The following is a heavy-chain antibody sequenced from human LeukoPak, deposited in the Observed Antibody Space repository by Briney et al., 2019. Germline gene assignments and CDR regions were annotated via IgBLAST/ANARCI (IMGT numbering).Heavy chain of an antibody. V-gene: IGHV1-46*01. CDR3: ARVGAIVDSSGYYYDWFDP. Sequence: ASVKVSCKASGCTFTSYYMHWVRQAPGQGLEWMGIINPSGSSTSYAQKLHGRVTMTRDTSTSTVYMELSSLRSEDTAVYYCARVGAIVDSSGYYYDWFDPWGQGTLVTVSS. D-gene: IGHD3-22*01. J-gene: IGHJ5*02. CDR2: INPSGSST. CDR1: GCTFTSYY.